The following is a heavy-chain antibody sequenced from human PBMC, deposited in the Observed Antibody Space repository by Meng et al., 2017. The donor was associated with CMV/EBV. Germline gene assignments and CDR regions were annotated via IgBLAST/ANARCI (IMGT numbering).Heavy chain of an antibody. V-gene: IGHV1-69*05. Sequence: SVKVSCKASGGTFSSYAISWLRQAPGQGLEWMGGIIPISGTANYAQKFQGRVTITTDESTSTAYMELSSLRSEDTAVYYCARGLERGPYCSSTSCYENWFDPWGQGTLVTVSS. CDR2: IIPISGTA. D-gene: IGHD2-2*01. CDR3: ARGLERGPYCSSTSCYENWFDP. CDR1: GGTFSSYA. J-gene: IGHJ5*02.